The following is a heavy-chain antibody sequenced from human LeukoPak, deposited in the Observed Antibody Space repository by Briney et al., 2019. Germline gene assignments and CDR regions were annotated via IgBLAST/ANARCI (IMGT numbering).Heavy chain of an antibody. J-gene: IGHJ4*02. V-gene: IGHV1-2*02. CDR3: ARALRYFDWLYDY. CDR2: INPNSGGT. D-gene: IGHD3-9*01. Sequence: ASVKVSCKASGYTFTGYYMHWVRQAPGQGLEWMGWINPNSGGTNYAQKFQGRVTMTRDTSISTAYMELSRLRSDDTAVYYCARALRYFDWLYDYWGQRTLVTVSS. CDR1: GYTFTGYY.